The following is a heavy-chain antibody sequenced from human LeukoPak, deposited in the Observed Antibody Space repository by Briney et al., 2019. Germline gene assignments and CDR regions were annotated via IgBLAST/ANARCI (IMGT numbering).Heavy chain of an antibody. CDR3: ARHECGGSCYPEDY. J-gene: IGHJ4*02. Sequence: SETLSLTCTVSGGSISNYYWSWIRQSPGKGLEWIGYIYYTGNTNYNPSLESRVIISVDTSRNQFSLKLSSVTAADTAVYYCARHECGGSCYPEDYWGQGTLVTVSS. V-gene: IGHV4-59*08. CDR1: GGSISNYY. CDR2: IYYTGNT. D-gene: IGHD2-15*01.